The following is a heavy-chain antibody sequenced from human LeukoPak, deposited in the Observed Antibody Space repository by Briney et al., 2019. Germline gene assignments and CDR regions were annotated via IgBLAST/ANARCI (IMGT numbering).Heavy chain of an antibody. CDR2: IYPGDPNI. J-gene: IGHJ4*02. V-gene: IGHV5-51*01. CDR1: GYSFSTYW. CDR3: ARLRASSGWYVDY. D-gene: IGHD6-19*01. Sequence: GESLKISCTASGYSFSTYWIGWVRQMPGEGLEWMGIIYPGDPNIRYRPSFQGQVTISADKTISTAYLQWSSLKASDTAMYYCARLRASSGWYVDYWGQGTLLNVSS.